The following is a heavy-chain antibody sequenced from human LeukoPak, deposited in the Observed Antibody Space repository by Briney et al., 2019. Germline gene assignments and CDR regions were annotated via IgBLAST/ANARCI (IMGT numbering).Heavy chain of an antibody. J-gene: IGHJ4*02. CDR2: VYYSGST. CDR3: ARFGSYFKN. V-gene: IGHV4-59*01. CDR1: GGSINYYY. D-gene: IGHD3-10*01. Sequence: SETLSLTCTVSGGSINYYYWRWIRQPPGKGLEWIGYVYYSGSTNYNPSLKSRVTISEDTSKNQFSLKLNSVTAADTAVYYCARFGSYFKNWARETLVTVS.